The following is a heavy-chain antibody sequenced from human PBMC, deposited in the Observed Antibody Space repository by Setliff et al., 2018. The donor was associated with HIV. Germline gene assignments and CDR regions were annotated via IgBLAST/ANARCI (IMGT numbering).Heavy chain of an antibody. Sequence: SETLSLTCSVSGGSISSHYWGWIRQPPGRGLEWIGYIMYNEGNNFNPSLKSRVTISVDTSKNELSLRLSSVTAADSAVYYCARVGHTRGYSGYDVYYYYMDVWGEGTTVT. V-gene: IGHV4-59*11. CDR3: ARVGHTRGYSGYDVYYYYMDV. CDR1: GGSISSHY. D-gene: IGHD5-12*01. J-gene: IGHJ6*03. CDR2: IMYNEGN.